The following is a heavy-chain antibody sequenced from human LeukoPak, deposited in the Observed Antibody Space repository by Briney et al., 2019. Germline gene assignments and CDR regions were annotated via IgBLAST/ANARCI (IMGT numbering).Heavy chain of an antibody. D-gene: IGHD3-10*01. Sequence: ASVKVSCKASGYTFTSYGISWVRQAPGQGLEWMGWISAYNGNTNYAQKLQGRVTMTTDTSTSTAYMELRSLRSDDTAVYYCARDEITMVRGVIDDKNWFDPWGQGTLVTVSP. CDR3: ARDEITMVRGVIDDKNWFDP. CDR2: ISAYNGNT. V-gene: IGHV1-18*01. CDR1: GYTFTSYG. J-gene: IGHJ5*02.